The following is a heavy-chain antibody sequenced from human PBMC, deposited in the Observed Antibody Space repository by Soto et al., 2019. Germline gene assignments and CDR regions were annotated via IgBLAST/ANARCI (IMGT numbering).Heavy chain of an antibody. Sequence: EVQLLESGGGLVQPGGSLRLSCAASGFTFSSYAMSWVRQAPGKGLEWVSAISGSGGSTYYADSVKGRFTISRDNSKNTLYLQMNSLRAEDTAVYYCAKDSNIVVVPAAIGAFDIWCQGTMVTVSS. CDR3: AKDSNIVVVPAAIGAFDI. D-gene: IGHD2-2*01. CDR1: GFTFSSYA. J-gene: IGHJ3*02. CDR2: ISGSGGST. V-gene: IGHV3-23*01.